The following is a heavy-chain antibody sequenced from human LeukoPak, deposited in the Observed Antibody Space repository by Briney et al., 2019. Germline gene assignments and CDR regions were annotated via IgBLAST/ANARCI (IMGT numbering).Heavy chain of an antibody. CDR2: ISAYNGST. CDR1: DYTFTNYA. Sequence: ASVKVSCKASDYTFTNYAISWVRQAPGQGLEWMGWISAYNGSTNYAQKLQGRVSMTTDTSTSTAYMELRNLRSDDTAVYYCARDLRHSGTYYLDYWGQGTLVTVSS. J-gene: IGHJ4*02. CDR3: ARDLRHSGTYYLDY. V-gene: IGHV1-18*01. D-gene: IGHD1-26*01.